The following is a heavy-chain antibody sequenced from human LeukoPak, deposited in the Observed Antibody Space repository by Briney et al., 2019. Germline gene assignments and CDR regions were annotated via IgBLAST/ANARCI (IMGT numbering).Heavy chain of an antibody. V-gene: IGHV4-59*01. D-gene: IGHD3-16*01. Sequence: SETLSLTCTVSGGSISSYYWSWIRQPPGKGLEWIGYIYYSGSTNYNPSLKSRVTISVDTSKNQFSLKLSSVTAADTAVYYCARDLEISRRLDYAFDIWGQGTMVTVSS. CDR3: ARDLEISRRLDYAFDI. J-gene: IGHJ3*02. CDR1: GGSISSYY. CDR2: IYYSGST.